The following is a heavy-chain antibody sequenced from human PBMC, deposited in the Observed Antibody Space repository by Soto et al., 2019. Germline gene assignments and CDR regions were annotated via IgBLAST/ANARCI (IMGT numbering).Heavy chain of an antibody. CDR3: ARGRTTVATFDY. Sequence: SETLSLTCTVSGGSISSYYWSWIRQPPGKGLEWIGYIYYSGSTNYNPSLKSRVTISVDTSKNQFSLKLSSVTAADTAVYYCARGRTTVATFDYWGQGTLVTVSS. CDR1: GGSISSYY. D-gene: IGHD4-17*01. J-gene: IGHJ4*02. CDR2: IYYSGST. V-gene: IGHV4-59*12.